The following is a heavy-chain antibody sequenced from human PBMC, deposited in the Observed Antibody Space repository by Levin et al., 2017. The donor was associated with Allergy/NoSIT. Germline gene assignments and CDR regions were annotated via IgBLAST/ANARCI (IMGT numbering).Heavy chain of an antibody. CDR3: ARHYPEYSSSSSLDS. D-gene: IGHD6-6*01. Sequence: KTSETLSLTCTVSGVSITNSRYFWDWIRQPPGKGLEWIGSVYYSGSTSYTPSLSSRVTISLDTSKNQFSLKLSSVTAADTAVYYCARHYPEYSSSSSLDSWGQGVLVTVPS. CDR1: GVSITNSRYF. J-gene: IGHJ4*02. V-gene: IGHV4-39*01. CDR2: VYYSGST.